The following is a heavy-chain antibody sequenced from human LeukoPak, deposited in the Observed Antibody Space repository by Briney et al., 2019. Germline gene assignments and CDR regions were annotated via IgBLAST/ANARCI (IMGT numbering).Heavy chain of an antibody. CDR1: GFTFSSYG. D-gene: IGHD2-21*02. V-gene: IGHV3-30*02. Sequence: HPGGSLRLSCAASGFTFSSYGMHWVRQAPGKGLEWVAFIRYDGSNKYYADSVKGRFTISRDNSKNTLYLQMNSLRAENTAVYYCAKDTHIVVVTAKRYFDYWGQGTLVTVSS. J-gene: IGHJ4*02. CDR2: IRYDGSNK. CDR3: AKDTHIVVVTAKRYFDY.